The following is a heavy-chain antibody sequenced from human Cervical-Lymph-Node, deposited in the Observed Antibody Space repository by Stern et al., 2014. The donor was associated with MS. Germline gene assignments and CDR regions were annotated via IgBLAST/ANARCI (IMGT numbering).Heavy chain of an antibody. CDR2: TRNRINDNTT. CDR1: GFTFSEHY. V-gene: IGHV3-72*01. J-gene: IGHJ3*02. CDR3: VRVVLNEVGAFDI. D-gene: IGHD1-1*01. Sequence: EVQLVESGGGLVQPGGSLRLSCTASGFTFSEHYMDWVRQAPGKGLEWVGRTRNRINDNTTEYAASVEGRFTISRDESKESLNLQMSSLKTEDTAVYYCVRVVLNEVGAFDIWGQGTMVTVSS.